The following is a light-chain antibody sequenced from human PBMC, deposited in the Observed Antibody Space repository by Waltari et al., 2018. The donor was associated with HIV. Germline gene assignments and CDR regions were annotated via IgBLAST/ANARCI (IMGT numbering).Light chain of an antibody. Sequence: QSVLTQPPSESATPGQRVTISCSGGRSNTVSNYVYWYQQIPGTAPKLLIYRNNQRPSRVPDRFSGSKSGTSASLAISGLQSEDEADYYCAAWDDSLNSFVFGTGTRVTVL. CDR1: RSNTVSNY. CDR3: AAWDDSLNSFV. J-gene: IGLJ1*01. V-gene: IGLV1-47*01. CDR2: RNN.